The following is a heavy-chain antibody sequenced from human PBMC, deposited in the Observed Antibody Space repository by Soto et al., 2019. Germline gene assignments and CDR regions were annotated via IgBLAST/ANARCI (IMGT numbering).Heavy chain of an antibody. CDR2: IYYSGST. CDR1: GGSISSYY. D-gene: IGHD2-2*01. Sequence: SETLSLTCTVSGGSISSYYWSWIRQPPGKGLGWIGYIYYSGSTNYNPSLKSRVTISVDTSKNQFSLKLSSVTAADTAVYYCARDKWQYHYWGQGTLVTVSS. J-gene: IGHJ4*02. CDR3: ARDKWQYHY. V-gene: IGHV4-59*01.